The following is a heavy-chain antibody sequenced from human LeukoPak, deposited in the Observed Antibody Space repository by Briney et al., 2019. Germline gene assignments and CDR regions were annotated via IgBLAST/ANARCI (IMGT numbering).Heavy chain of an antibody. J-gene: IGHJ4*02. CDR3: AKAGQYYYDSSGYRRRSYYFDY. CDR2: ISGSGGST. Sequence: GGSLRLSCAASGFTFGSYAMSWVRQAPGKGLEWVSAISGSGGSTYYADSVKGRFTISRDNSKNTLYLQMNSLRAEDTAVYYCAKAGQYYYDSSGYRRRSYYFDYWGQGTLVTVSS. D-gene: IGHD3-22*01. CDR1: GFTFGSYA. V-gene: IGHV3-23*01.